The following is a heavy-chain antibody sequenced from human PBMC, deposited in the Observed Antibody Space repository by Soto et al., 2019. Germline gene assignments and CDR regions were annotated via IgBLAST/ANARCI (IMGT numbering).Heavy chain of an antibody. D-gene: IGHD4-17*01. CDR2: ISSRSSAI. J-gene: IGHJ4*02. CDR1: GFTFSTYS. CDR3: ARDLGYGDSVSYSDF. V-gene: IGHV3-48*02. Sequence: GGSLRLSCAASGFTFSTYSMNWVRQAPGKGLEWVSYISSRSSAIYYADSVKGRFTISRDNAKNSLYLQMNSLRDEDTAVYYCARDLGYGDSVSYSDFWGQATSLTGSS.